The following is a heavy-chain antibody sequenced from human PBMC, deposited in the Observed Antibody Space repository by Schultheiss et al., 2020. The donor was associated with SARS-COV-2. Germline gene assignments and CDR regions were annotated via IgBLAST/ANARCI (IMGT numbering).Heavy chain of an antibody. Sequence: GGSLRLSCAASGFIFSDYYMNWVRQAPGKGLEWVSYISSSSSTIYYADSVKGRFTISRDNAKNMLFLLMNSLRAEDTAIYYCAGGGIAAAWGGGYYYYYMDVWGKGTTVTVSS. J-gene: IGHJ6*03. CDR3: AGGGIAAAWGGGYYYYYMDV. D-gene: IGHD6-13*01. V-gene: IGHV3-11*01. CDR1: GFIFSDYY. CDR2: ISSSSSTI.